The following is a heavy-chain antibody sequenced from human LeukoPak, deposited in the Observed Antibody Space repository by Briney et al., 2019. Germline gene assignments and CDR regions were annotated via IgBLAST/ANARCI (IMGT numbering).Heavy chain of an antibody. V-gene: IGHV4-59*01. J-gene: IGHJ4*02. D-gene: IGHD4-17*01. CDR3: ARERLRAFDY. CDR2: IYDSGST. Sequence: SETLSLTCAVYGGSFSGYYWSWIRQPPGKGLEWIGFIYDSGSTNYNSSLKSRVTISVDTSKNQFSLKLSSVTAADTAVYYCARERLRAFDYWGQGTLVTVSS. CDR1: GGSFSGYY.